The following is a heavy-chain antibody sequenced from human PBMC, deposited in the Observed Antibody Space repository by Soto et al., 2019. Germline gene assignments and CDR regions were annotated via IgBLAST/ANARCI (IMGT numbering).Heavy chain of an antibody. CDR2: IYPSDSDT. CDR3: ARGGESTRTFEG. J-gene: IGHJ6*04. CDR1: GDNFAGYW. V-gene: IGHV5-51*01. Sequence: VESLKISCKGSGDNFAGYWIAWVRQMPGKGLELMGIIYPSDSDTRYRPSFQGQVTISADKSISSAYLQWSSLRASDTAMYYCARGGESTRTFEGWGNGITVTVSA. D-gene: IGHD1-1*01.